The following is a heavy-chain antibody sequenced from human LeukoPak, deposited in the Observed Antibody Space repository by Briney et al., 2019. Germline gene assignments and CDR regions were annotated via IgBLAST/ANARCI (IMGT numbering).Heavy chain of an antibody. V-gene: IGHV3-21*01. CDR1: GFTFSSYS. CDR3: ARDPGNWNHEY. D-gene: IGHD1-14*01. CDR2: ISSSSSYI. Sequence: GGSLRLSCAASGFTFSSYSMNWVRQAPGKGLEWVSSISSSSSYIYYADSVKGRFTISRDNAKNSLYLQMNSLRAEDTAAYYCARDPGNWNHEYWGQGTLVTVSS. J-gene: IGHJ4*02.